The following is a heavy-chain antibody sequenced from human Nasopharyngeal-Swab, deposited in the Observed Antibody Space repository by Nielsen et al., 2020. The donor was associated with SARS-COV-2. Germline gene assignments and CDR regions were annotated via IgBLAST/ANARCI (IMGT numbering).Heavy chain of an antibody. CDR1: GYTFNTYY. Sequence: ASVNVSCKASGYTFNTYYMHWVRQVPGQGLEWMGVLDPTNGGTTYAQRFQGRVTMTRDTSTTTVYMEVSSLRSNDTAVYYCGRGGPGTTSSYYYRYGMDVWGQGTTVTVSS. J-gene: IGHJ6*02. CDR3: GRGGPGTTSSYYYRYGMDV. D-gene: IGHD1-1*01. V-gene: IGHV1-46*02. CDR2: LDPTNGGT.